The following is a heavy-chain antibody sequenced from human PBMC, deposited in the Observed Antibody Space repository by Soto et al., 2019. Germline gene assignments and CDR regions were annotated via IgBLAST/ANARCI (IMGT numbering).Heavy chain of an antibody. D-gene: IGHD1-1*01. J-gene: IGHJ6*02. V-gene: IGHV1-8*01. Sequence: QVQLVQSGAEVKKPGASVKVSCKASGYTFTSYDINWVRQATGQGLEWMGWMNPNSGNTGYAQKFRGRVPMTRNTSISTAYMDLSSLRSEDTAVYYCARERTGTTSMDVWGQGTTVTVSS. CDR2: MNPNSGNT. CDR1: GYTFTSYD. CDR3: ARERTGTTSMDV.